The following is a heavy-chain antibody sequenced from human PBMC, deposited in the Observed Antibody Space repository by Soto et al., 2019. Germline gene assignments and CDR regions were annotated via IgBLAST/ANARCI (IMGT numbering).Heavy chain of an antibody. CDR1: GGSISSGGYY. CDR2: IYNSGST. J-gene: IGHJ4*02. Sequence: QVQLQASGPGLVKPSQTLSLTCTVSGGSISSGGYYWNWIRHHPGKGLEWIGYIYNSGSTYYNPYLKSRVVISADTSKNLLSLKLSSVTAADTAVYYCASQRAPYYFDYWGRGALVTVSS. CDR3: ASQRAPYYFDY. V-gene: IGHV4-31*03.